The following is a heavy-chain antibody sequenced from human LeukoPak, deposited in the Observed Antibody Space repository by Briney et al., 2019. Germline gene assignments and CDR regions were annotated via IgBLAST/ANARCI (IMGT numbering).Heavy chain of an antibody. CDR1: GFTFSGYE. CDR2: ISSSGSTI. D-gene: IGHD3-10*01. CDR3: ARERRDYYGSGSPYYFDY. J-gene: IGHJ4*02. Sequence: GGSLRLSGAASGFTFSGYEMNWVRQAPGKGLEWVSYISSSGSTIYYADSVKGRFTISRDNAKNSLYLQMNSLRAEDTAVYYCARERRDYYGSGSPYYFDYWGQGTLVTVSS. V-gene: IGHV3-48*03.